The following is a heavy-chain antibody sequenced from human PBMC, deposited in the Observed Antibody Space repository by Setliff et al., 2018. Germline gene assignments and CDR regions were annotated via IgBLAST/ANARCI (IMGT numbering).Heavy chain of an antibody. V-gene: IGHV4-59*08. J-gene: IGHJ2*01. CDR3: ARHHAQYYSDSSGYFYEDWYFDL. D-gene: IGHD3-22*01. CDR2: IYYSGTT. Sequence: KPSETLSLTCTVSGGSISNYYWSWIRQPPGKGLEWIGYIYYSGTTNSIPSLKSRVTISVDTSKNQFSLKLSSVTAADTAVYYCARHHAQYYSDSSGYFYEDWYFDLWG. CDR1: GGSISNYY.